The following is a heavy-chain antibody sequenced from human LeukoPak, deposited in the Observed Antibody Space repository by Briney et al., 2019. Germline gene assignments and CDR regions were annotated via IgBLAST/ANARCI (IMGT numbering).Heavy chain of an antibody. Sequence: GGSLRLSCAASGFTFSSYWMSWVRQAPGKGLEWVANIKQDGSEKYYVDSVKGRFTISRDNAENSLYLQMNSLRAEDTAVYYCARDSAYYYDSSGYFDYWGQGTLVTVSS. CDR2: IKQDGSEK. D-gene: IGHD3-22*01. CDR1: GFTFSSYW. CDR3: ARDSAYYYDSSGYFDY. V-gene: IGHV3-7*01. J-gene: IGHJ4*02.